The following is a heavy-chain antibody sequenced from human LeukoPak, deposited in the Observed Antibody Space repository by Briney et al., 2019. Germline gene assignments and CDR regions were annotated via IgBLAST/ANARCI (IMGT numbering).Heavy chain of an antibody. V-gene: IGHV3-74*01. D-gene: IGHD2/OR15-2a*01. CDR2: INSDGSST. CDR1: GFTFSSYW. Sequence: GGSLRLSCAASGFTFSSYWMHWVRQAPGKGLVRVSRINSDGSSTSYADSVKGRFTISRDNAKNTLYLQMNSLRAEDTAVYYCARALYLDDYYFDYWGQGTLVTVSS. CDR3: ARALYLDDYYFDY. J-gene: IGHJ4*02.